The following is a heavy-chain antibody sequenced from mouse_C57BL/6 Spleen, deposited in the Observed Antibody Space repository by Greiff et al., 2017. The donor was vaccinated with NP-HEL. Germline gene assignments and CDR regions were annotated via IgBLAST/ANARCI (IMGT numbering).Heavy chain of an antibody. CDR2: IDPSDSET. CDR3: AQFPLTGTRTGYFDV. J-gene: IGHJ1*03. V-gene: IGHV1-52*01. CDR1: GYTFTSYW. D-gene: IGHD4-1*01. Sequence: QVQLQQPGTELVRPGSSVKLSCKASGYTFTSYWMHWVKQRPIQGLEWIGNIDPSDSETHYNQKFKDKATLTADTSSNTAYLQLSSLTSEDTAIYYCAQFPLTGTRTGYFDVWGTGTTVTVSS.